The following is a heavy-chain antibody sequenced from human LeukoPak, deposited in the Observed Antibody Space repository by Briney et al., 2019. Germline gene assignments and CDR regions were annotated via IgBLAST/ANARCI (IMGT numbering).Heavy chain of an antibody. D-gene: IGHD3-10*01. CDR1: GFTFSSYA. V-gene: IGHV3-30-3*01. Sequence: PGGSLRLSCAASGFTFSSYAMHWVRQAPGKGLEWVAVISYDGSNKYYADSVKGRFTISRDNSKNTLYLQMNSLRAEDTAVYYCARDTMVALGDAFDIWGQGTMVTVSS. CDR2: ISYDGSNK. J-gene: IGHJ3*02. CDR3: ARDTMVALGDAFDI.